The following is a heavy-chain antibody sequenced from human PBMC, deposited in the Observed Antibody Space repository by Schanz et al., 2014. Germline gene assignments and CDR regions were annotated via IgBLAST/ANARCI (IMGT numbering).Heavy chain of an antibody. J-gene: IGHJ4*02. CDR1: GFTLSTNV. CDR3: VKEDRNHRSDYVY. Sequence: EVQLVESGGGLVQPGGSLRLSCAASGFTLSTNVVHWVRQAPGKGLVWVSRISRDGWTTTYADSVRGRFTISRDNAENTLSLQMNSLRAEDTAVYYCVKEDRNHRSDYVYWGRGTLVTVSS. D-gene: IGHD3-10*01. V-gene: IGHV3-74*01. CDR2: ISRDGWTT.